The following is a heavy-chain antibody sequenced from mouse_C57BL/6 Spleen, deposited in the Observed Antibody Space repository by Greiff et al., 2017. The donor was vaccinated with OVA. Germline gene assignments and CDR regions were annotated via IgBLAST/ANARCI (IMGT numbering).Heavy chain of an antibody. J-gene: IGHJ4*01. CDR1: SFAFMASA. V-gene: IGHV1-49*01. Sequence: LQESGAELVRPGSSVKLSCKDSSFAFMASAMHWVKQRPGHGLEWIGSFTMYSDATEYSENFKGKATLTANTSSSTAYMELSSLTSEDSAVYYCARSYYSNSYAMDYWGQGTSVTVSS. CDR3: ARSYYSNSYAMDY. CDR2: FTMYSDAT. D-gene: IGHD2-5*01.